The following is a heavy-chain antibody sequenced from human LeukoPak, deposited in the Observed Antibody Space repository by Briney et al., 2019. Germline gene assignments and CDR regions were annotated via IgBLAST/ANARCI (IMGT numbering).Heavy chain of an antibody. CDR1: GGSMNSYY. CDR3: ARNYCDTPGEFATHWYFDL. J-gene: IGHJ2*01. V-gene: IGHV4-59*01. Sequence: PTETLSLTCTVSGGSMNSYYWSWVRQPPGKGLEWIAYIYYLGSTSYSPSLRGRGSISVDTSKNQFSLNLNSVTAADTAIYYCARNYCDTPGEFATHWYFDLWGRGTLVTVSS. CDR2: IYYLGST. D-gene: IGHD3-22*01.